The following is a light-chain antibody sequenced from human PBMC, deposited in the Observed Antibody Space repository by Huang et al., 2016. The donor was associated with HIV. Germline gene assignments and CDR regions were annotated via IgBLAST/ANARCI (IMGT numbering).Light chain of an antibody. Sequence: EIVLTQSPGTLSLSPGERAALSCRASQSVSSSYLAWYQQKPGQAPRLLLYGASTRATGIPDRFSGSGSGTDFSLTINRLEPEDFAVYYCQQFADSPLTFGGGTKVEIK. V-gene: IGKV3-20*01. CDR1: QSVSSSY. J-gene: IGKJ4*01. CDR3: QQFADSPLT. CDR2: GAS.